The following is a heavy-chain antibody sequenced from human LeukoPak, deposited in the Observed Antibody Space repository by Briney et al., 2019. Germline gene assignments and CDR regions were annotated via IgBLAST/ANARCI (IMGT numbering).Heavy chain of an antibody. D-gene: IGHD3-10*01. CDR1: GYSISSGYY. J-gene: IGHJ4*02. CDR2: GYTSGGT. Sequence: PSETLSLTCAVSGYSISSGYYWGWIRQPAGKGLEWIGRGYTSGGTNYNPSLKSRVTMSLDMSKNQFSLKLSSVTAADTAVYYCARDLAGSGSYWGQGTLVTVSS. CDR3: ARDLAGSGSY. V-gene: IGHV4-38-2*02.